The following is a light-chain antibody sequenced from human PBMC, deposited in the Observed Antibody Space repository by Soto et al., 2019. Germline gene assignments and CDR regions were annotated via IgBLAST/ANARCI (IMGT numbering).Light chain of an antibody. Sequence: QAVVTQPPSVSGAPGQRVTIPCTGSSSNIGAGYDVHWYQQLPGTAPKLLIYGNTNRPSGVPDRFSGSNFGTSASLTITGLQAEDEAHYYCQSYDSSLIFGGGTQLTVL. V-gene: IGLV1-40*01. CDR3: QSYDSSLI. J-gene: IGLJ2*01. CDR2: GNT. CDR1: SSNIGAGYD.